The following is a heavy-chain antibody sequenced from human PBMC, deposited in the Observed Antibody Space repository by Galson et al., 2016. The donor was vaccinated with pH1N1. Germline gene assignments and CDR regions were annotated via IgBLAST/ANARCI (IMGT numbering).Heavy chain of an antibody. D-gene: IGHD3-16*01. CDR2: IYYSGTT. CDR1: GGSISNDYYY. CDR3: ARGEGIRYYYSGMDV. Sequence: TLSLTCTVSGGSISNDYYYWSWIRQPPGKGVEWIGYIYYSGTTYYNPSLKSRVTISIDTSKNQFSLKVTSVTAADTAVYYCARGEGIRYYYSGMDVWGQGTTVTVFS. J-gene: IGHJ6*02. V-gene: IGHV4-30-4*08.